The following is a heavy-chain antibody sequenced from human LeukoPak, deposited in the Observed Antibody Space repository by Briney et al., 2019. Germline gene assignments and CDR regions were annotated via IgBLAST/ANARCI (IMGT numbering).Heavy chain of an antibody. CDR2: IYYSGST. CDR3: ASYSAAYGSGSLWDNWFDP. CDR1: GGSISSSSYY. Sequence: PSETLSLTCTVSGGSISSSSYYWGWIRQPPGKGLEWIGSIYYSGSTYYNPSLKSRVTISVDTSKNQFSLKLSSVTAADTAVYYCASYSAAYGSGSLWDNWFDPWGQGTLVTVSS. V-gene: IGHV4-39*01. D-gene: IGHD3-10*01. J-gene: IGHJ5*02.